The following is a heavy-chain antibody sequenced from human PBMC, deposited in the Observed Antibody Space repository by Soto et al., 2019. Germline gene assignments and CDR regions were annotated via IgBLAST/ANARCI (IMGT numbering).Heavy chain of an antibody. Sequence: PSETLSLTCTVSGGSISSGDYYWSWIRQPPGKGLEWIGYIYYSGSTYYNPSLKSRVTISVDTSKNQFSLKLSSVTAADTAVYYCARDSALYDFWSGYYGHWGQGTLVTVSS. J-gene: IGHJ4*02. V-gene: IGHV4-30-4*01. CDR3: ARDSALYDFWSGYYGH. D-gene: IGHD3-3*01. CDR2: IYYSGST. CDR1: GGSISSGDYY.